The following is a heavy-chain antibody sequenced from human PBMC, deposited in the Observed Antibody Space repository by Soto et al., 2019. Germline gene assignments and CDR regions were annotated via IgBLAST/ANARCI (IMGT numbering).Heavy chain of an antibody. V-gene: IGHV3-7*05. CDR1: GFTFSNYW. J-gene: IGHJ4*02. CDR2: IKQGGSEK. D-gene: IGHD2-21*01. CDR3: ARSGDCGGPNCFAGFDY. Sequence: GGSLRLSCAAGGFTFSNYWMSWVRQAPGKGLEWVANIKQGGSEKYYVDSVKGRFSISRDNAKRSLFLQMNSLRAEDTAVYYCARSGDCGGPNCFAGFDYWGQGTPVTVSS.